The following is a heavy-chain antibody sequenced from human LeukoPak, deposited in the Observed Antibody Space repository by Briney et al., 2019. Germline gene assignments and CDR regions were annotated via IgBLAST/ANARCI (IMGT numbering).Heavy chain of an antibody. Sequence: PSETLSLACTVSGGSISSSSYYWGWIRQPPGKGREWIGSIYYSGSTYYNPSLKSRFTISVDTAKNQFSLKLSYVTAADTAVYYCARVIWDYYGSGSYYWFDPWGKGTLVTVSS. CDR3: ARVIWDYYGSGSYYWFDP. CDR2: IYYSGST. V-gene: IGHV4-39*07. D-gene: IGHD3-10*01. J-gene: IGHJ5*02. CDR1: GGSISSSSYY.